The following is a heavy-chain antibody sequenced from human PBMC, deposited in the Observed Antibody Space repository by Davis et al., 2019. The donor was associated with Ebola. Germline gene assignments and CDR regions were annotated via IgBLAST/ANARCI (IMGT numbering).Heavy chain of an antibody. Sequence: ASVKVSCKASGYTFTSYAMHWVRQAPGQRLEWMGWINAGNGNTKYSQKFQGRVTITADESTSTAYMELSSLRSEDTAVYYCARSLRGAPDWSGYRYYYYGMDVWGKGTTVTVSS. D-gene: IGHD3-3*01. CDR1: GYTFTSYA. V-gene: IGHV1-3*01. J-gene: IGHJ6*04. CDR2: INAGNGNT. CDR3: ARSLRGAPDWSGYRYYYYGMDV.